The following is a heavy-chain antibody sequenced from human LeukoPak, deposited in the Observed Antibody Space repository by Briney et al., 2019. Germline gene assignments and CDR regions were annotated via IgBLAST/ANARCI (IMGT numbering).Heavy chain of an antibody. CDR2: IKSETDGGTT. V-gene: IGHV3-15*01. CDR1: GITFSNTW. J-gene: IGHJ4*02. D-gene: IGHD2-21*01. CDR3: TPYHIPD. Sequence: GGSLRLSCAASGITFSNTWMNWVRQAPGKGLEWVGRIKSETDGGTTDYAAPVKGRFTISRDDSKNTLYLQMNSLKTEDTAVYYCTPYHIPDWGQETLVTVSS.